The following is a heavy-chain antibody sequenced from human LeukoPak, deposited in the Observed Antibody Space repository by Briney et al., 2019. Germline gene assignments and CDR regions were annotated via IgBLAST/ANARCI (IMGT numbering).Heavy chain of an antibody. V-gene: IGHV3-21*01. CDR2: ISSSGTYI. D-gene: IGHD1-26*01. J-gene: IGHJ4*02. Sequence: PGGSLRLSCVASGFIFNSFTMNWVRQAPGEGLQWVASISSSGTYIYYADSLQGRVTIYRNNAKSSLCLQMNSLRVEDTAVYYRARDQDRAVGALEYGGQGTLVTVSS. CDR3: ARDQDRAVGALEY. CDR1: GFIFNSFT.